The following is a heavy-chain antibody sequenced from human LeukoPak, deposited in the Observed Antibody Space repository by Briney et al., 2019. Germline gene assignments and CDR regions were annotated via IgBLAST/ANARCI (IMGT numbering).Heavy chain of an antibody. J-gene: IGHJ4*02. D-gene: IGHD5-24*01. V-gene: IGHV1-18*01. Sequence: ASVRVSCKASGYAFNKYGIGWLRQAPGQNLEWMGWSSTYNGDRKSAQKFQGRVTMTTDTPTSTAYMELRSLRSDDTAMYYCARDEMATNRALDYWGQGTLVTVSS. CDR3: ARDEMATNRALDY. CDR1: GYAFNKYG. CDR2: SSTYNGDR.